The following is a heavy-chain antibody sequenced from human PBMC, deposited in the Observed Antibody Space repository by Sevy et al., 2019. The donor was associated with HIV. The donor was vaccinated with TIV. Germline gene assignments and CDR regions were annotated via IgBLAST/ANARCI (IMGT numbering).Heavy chain of an antibody. CDR2: IWYDGSNK. V-gene: IGHV3-33*01. CDR1: GFTFSSYG. D-gene: IGHD2-21*02. CDR3: ARDLVTAIVDY. Sequence: GESLKISCAASGFTFSSYGMHWVRQAPGKGLEWGAVIWYDGSNKYYADSVKGRFTISRDNSKNTLYLQMNSLRAEDTAVYYCARDLVTAIVDYWGQGTLVTVSS. J-gene: IGHJ4*02.